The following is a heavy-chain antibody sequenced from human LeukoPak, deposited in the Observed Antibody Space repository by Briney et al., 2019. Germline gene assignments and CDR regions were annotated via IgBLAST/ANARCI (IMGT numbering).Heavy chain of an antibody. V-gene: IGHV3-23*01. CDR1: GFTFSSYA. CDR3: AREVATFYYYMDA. Sequence: GGSLRLSCAASGFTFSSYAMSWVRQAPGKGLEWVSAISGSGGSTYYADSVKGRFTISRDNAKNSLYLQMNSLRAEDTSVYYCAREVATFYYYMDAWGKGTTVTVSS. CDR2: ISGSGGST. D-gene: IGHD5-12*01. J-gene: IGHJ6*03.